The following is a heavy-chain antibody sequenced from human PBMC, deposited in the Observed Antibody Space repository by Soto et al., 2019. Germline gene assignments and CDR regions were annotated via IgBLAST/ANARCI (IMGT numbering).Heavy chain of an antibody. CDR1: GFSLINSGEA. Sequence: QITLKESGPTLVKPTQTLTLTCTFSGFSLINSGEAVGWIRQPPGKALEWLALIYWDDDKRYSPSLQNRVIITKETSENQVVLTLTNMDPVDTATYYCTHRCPYVSSAFPILFDSRGQGTLVTVSS. V-gene: IGHV2-5*02. D-gene: IGHD3-22*01. J-gene: IGHJ4*02. CDR3: THRCPYVSSAFPILFDS. CDR2: IYWDDDK.